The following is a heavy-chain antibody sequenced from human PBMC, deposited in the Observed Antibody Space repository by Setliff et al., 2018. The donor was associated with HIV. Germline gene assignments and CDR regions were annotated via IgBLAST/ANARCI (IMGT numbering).Heavy chain of an antibody. CDR2: IKQDGTEK. CDR3: ARDFGYSSSSGYFQH. D-gene: IGHD6-6*01. Sequence: GGSLRLSCAASGFAFRNYIFHWVRQAPGKGLEWVTNIKQDGTEKYYVDSVKGRLTISRDNAKNSLYVQMNSLRAEDTAVYYCARDFGYSSSSGYFQHWGQGTLVTVSS. CDR1: GFAFRNYI. J-gene: IGHJ1*01. V-gene: IGHV3-7*01.